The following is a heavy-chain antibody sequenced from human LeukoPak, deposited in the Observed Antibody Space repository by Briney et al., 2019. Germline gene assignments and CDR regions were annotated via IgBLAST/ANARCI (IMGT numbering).Heavy chain of an antibody. CDR1: GFTFSSYW. J-gene: IGHJ4*02. Sequence: GGSLRLSCAVSGFTFSSYWMSWFRQAPGKGLEWVANVNQDGSQKFSVDSVKGRFTISRDNAKNSLSLQMNSLRVEDTAVYYCARDWFDGDYDRFDYWGQGTLVTVSS. D-gene: IGHD4-17*01. CDR3: ARDWFDGDYDRFDY. V-gene: IGHV3-7*03. CDR2: VNQDGSQK.